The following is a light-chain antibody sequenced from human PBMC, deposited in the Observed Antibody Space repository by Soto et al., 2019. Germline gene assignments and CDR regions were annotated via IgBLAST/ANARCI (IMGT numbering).Light chain of an antibody. CDR3: QQSYSSPLT. CDR1: QSVSSSY. V-gene: IGKV3-20*01. Sequence: EIVLTPSPGTLSLSPGERATLSCRASQSVSSSYLAWYQQKPGQAPRLLIYGASSRATGIPDRFSGSGSGTDFTLTIRSLQFEEFATYDCQQSYSSPLTFGGGTKVDIK. CDR2: GAS. J-gene: IGKJ4*01.